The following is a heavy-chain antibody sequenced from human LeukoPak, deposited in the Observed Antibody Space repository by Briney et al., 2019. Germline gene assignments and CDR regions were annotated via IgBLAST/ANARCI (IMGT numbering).Heavy chain of an antibody. Sequence: ASVKVSCKVSGYTLTELSIHWVRQAPGKGLEWMGGFDPVDGETIYAQKFQARVTMTEDTSTDTAYMELSSLRSEDTALYYCAIELTSKLDPWGQGTLVTVSS. CDR2: FDPVDGET. V-gene: IGHV1-24*01. J-gene: IGHJ5*02. CDR3: AIELTSKLDP. D-gene: IGHD3-10*01. CDR1: GYTLTELS.